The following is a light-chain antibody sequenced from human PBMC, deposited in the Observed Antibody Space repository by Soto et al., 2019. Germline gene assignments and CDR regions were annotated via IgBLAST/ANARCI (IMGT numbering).Light chain of an antibody. CDR2: KAS. Sequence: DIQMTQSPSTLYASVGDIVTITCRAGQSISSWLAWYQQKPGKAPKLLIYKASSLESGVPSRFSGSGSGTEFTLTISSLQPDDFATYYCQQYNSYRTFGQGTKVEIK. CDR1: QSISSW. V-gene: IGKV1-5*03. CDR3: QQYNSYRT. J-gene: IGKJ1*01.